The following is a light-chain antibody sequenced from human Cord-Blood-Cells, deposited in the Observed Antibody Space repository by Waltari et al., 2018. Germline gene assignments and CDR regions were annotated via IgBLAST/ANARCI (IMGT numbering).Light chain of an antibody. V-gene: IGLV2-23*01. CDR2: EGS. CDR1: SSDVGSYNL. CDR3: CSYAGSSTYV. Sequence: QSALTQPASVSWSPGQSITISCTGTSSDVGSYNLVSWYQQHPGKAPKLMIYEGSKRPSGVSNRFSGSKSGNTASLTISGLQAEYEADYYCCSYAGSSTYVFGTGTKVTVL. J-gene: IGLJ1*01.